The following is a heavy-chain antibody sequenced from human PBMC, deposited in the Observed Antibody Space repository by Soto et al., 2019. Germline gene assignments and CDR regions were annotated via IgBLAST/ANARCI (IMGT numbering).Heavy chain of an antibody. CDR2: FYSSGSI. D-gene: IGHD6-25*01. CDR3: SRMYSSGSEWFHL. V-gene: IGHV4-31*02. J-gene: IGHJ5*02. CDR1: GYFIGAVGYY. Sequence: SETLSLTCFVSGYFIGAVGYYWSWIRHHPGKGLEWIGSFYSSGSIIYNPSLRSRVSISGDMSTNQFSMSLTSVTAADTARYYCSRMYSSGSEWFHLWGQGTLVTVSS.